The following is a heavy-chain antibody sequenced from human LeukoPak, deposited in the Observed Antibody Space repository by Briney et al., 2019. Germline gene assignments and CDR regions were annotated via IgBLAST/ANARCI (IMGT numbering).Heavy chain of an antibody. CDR2: FDPEDGET. D-gene: IGHD4-17*01. CDR1: GYTLTELS. V-gene: IGHV1-24*01. CDR3: ATIAPPTVYDAFDI. J-gene: IGHJ3*02. Sequence: ASVKVSCKVSGYTLTELSMHWVRQAPGKGLEWMGGFDPEDGETIYAQKFQGRVTMTEDTSTDTAYMELSSLRSEDTAVYYCATIAPPTVYDAFDIWGQGTMVTVSS.